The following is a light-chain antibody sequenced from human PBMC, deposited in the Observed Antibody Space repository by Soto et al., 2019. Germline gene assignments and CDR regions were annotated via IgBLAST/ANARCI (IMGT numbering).Light chain of an antibody. V-gene: IGKV3-11*01. J-gene: IGKJ4*01. CDR3: QQCGNWPLT. CDR1: QGISDY. CDR2: EAS. Sequence: EFGFSQSPSTVSLSTGERATLSCRASQGISDYLAWYQQKPGQAPRLLIYEASKRATGIPARFSGSGSGTDFTLTISSLEPEDFAVYYCQQCGNWPLTFGGGTKV.